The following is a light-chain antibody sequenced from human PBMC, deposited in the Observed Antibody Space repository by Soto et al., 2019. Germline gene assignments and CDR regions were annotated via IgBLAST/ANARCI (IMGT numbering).Light chain of an antibody. CDR1: SSDVGSYNL. V-gene: IGLV2-23*02. CDR2: EVS. J-gene: IGLJ3*02. CDR3: CSYAGSSTPWV. Sequence: QSALTQPASVSGSPGQSITISRTGTSSDVGSYNLVSWYQHHPGKAPKLMIYEVSKRPSGVSNRFSGSKSGNTASLTISGLQAEDEADYYCCSYAGSSTPWVFGGGTKLTVL.